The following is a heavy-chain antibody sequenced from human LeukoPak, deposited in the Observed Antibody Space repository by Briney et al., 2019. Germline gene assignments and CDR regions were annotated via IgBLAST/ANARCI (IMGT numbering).Heavy chain of an antibody. CDR1: GGSISSSSYY. V-gene: IGHV4-39*01. Sequence: SETLSLPCTVSGGSISSSSYYWGWIRQPPGKGLEWIGSIYYSGSTYYNPSLKSRVTISVDTSKNQFSLKLSSVTAADTAVYYSARRQWLVAFDIWGQGTMVTVSS. CDR2: IYYSGST. J-gene: IGHJ3*02. CDR3: ARRQWLVAFDI. D-gene: IGHD6-19*01.